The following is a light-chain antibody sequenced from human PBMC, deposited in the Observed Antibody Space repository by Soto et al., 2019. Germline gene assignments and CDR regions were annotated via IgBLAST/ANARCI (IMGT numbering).Light chain of an antibody. CDR3: QQYNNRPPDT. J-gene: IGKJ2*01. CDR2: GAS. CDR1: QSIGGNF. V-gene: IGKV3-20*01. Sequence: EIVLTQSPGTLSLSPGEGATLSCRASQSIGGNFLAWYQQRRGQAPRLLIHGASNRATGIPDRFSGSGSGTDFTLTITRLEPEDFAVYYCQQYNNRPPDTFGQGTKLEIK.